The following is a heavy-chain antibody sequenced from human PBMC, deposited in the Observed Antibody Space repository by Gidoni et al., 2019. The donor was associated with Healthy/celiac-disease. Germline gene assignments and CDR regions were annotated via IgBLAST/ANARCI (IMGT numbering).Heavy chain of an antibody. CDR1: GGSISRGGYY. V-gene: IGHV4-31*03. CDR3: ARDGYSSSWYQLRNDAFDI. Sequence: QVQLQESGPGLVKPSQTLSLTCTVSGGSISRGGYYWSWIRQHPGKGLEWIGYIYYSGSTYYNPSLKSRVTISVDTSKNQFSLKLSSVTAADTAVYYCARDGYSSSWYQLRNDAFDIWGQGTMVTVSS. CDR2: IYYSGST. J-gene: IGHJ3*02. D-gene: IGHD6-13*01.